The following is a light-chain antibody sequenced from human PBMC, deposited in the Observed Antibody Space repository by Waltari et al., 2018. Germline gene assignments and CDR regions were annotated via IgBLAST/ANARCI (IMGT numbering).Light chain of an antibody. V-gene: IGLV2-14*01. CDR2: DVS. CDR1: SSDVGGYNY. CDR3: SSYTSSALWV. Sequence: QSALPQPASVSGSPGQSITISCTGSSSDVGGYNYVSWYQQYPNEPPQVIIFDVSNRPSGISNRFSGSKSGNTASLTISSLQAGDEADYYCSSYTSSALWVFGGGTKLTVL. J-gene: IGLJ3*02.